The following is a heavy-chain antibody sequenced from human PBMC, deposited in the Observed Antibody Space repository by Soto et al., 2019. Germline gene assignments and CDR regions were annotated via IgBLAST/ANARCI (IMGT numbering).Heavy chain of an antibody. J-gene: IGHJ6*02. V-gene: IGHV1-18*04. Sequence: ASVKVSCKASGYTFTSYGISWVRQAPGQGLEWMGWISAYNGNTNYAQKLQGRVTMTTDTSTSTAYMELRSLRSDDTAVYYCASGDIVVVPAAIYYYGMDAWGQGTTVTVSS. CDR3: ASGDIVVVPAAIYYYGMDA. CDR1: GYTFTSYG. D-gene: IGHD2-2*01. CDR2: ISAYNGNT.